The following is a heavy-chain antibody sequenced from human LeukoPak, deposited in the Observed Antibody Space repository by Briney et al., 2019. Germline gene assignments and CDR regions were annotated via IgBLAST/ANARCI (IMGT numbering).Heavy chain of an antibody. CDR2: INHSGST. Sequence: SETLSLTCAVYGGSFSGYYWSWIRQPPGKGLEWIGEINHSGSTNYNPSLKSRVTISVDTSKNQFSLKLSSVTAADTAVYYCARANARWYYYYGMDVWGQGTTVTVSS. CDR1: GGSFSGYY. V-gene: IGHV4-34*01. CDR3: ARANARWYYYYGMDV. D-gene: IGHD5-24*01. J-gene: IGHJ6*02.